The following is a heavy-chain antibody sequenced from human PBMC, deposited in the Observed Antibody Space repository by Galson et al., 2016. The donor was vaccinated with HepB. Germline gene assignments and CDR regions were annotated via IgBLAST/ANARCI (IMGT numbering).Heavy chain of an antibody. CDR3: ATSTDATNPDTYQYDGLEV. J-gene: IGHJ6*01. V-gene: IGHV5-51*01. CDR2: IYPYDSEA. CDR1: GYSYPTYW. Sequence: QSGAEVKKPGESLRISCQCSGYSYPTYWIGWVRQMPGRGLEFMGIIYPYDSEARYSPSLQGQVTISADKSISTAYLQWSSLRASDTAVYYCATSTDATNPDTYQYDGLEVWGEGTTVIVAS. D-gene: IGHD1-14*01.